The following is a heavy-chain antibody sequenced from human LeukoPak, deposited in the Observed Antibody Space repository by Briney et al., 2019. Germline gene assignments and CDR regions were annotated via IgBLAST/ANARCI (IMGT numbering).Heavy chain of an antibody. V-gene: IGHV3-7*03. J-gene: IGHJ4*01. D-gene: IGHD3-3*01. CDR3: AREPEIGVVYYF. CDR2: IKKDRSEK. Sequence: GGSLRLSCAASGFTFSSNWMRWVRQAPGQGLEWVANIKKDRSEKYYVDSVKGRFTISRDTAKNSLYLQMNSLRAEDTAVYYCAREPEIGVVYYFWGQGTLVNGSS. CDR1: GFTFSSNW.